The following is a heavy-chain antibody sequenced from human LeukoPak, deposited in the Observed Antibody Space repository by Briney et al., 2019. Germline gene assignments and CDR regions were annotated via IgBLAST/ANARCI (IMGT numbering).Heavy chain of an antibody. Sequence: GGSLRLSCAASGFTFSSYGMHWVRQAPGKGLEWVAFIRYDGSNKYYADSVKGRFTISRDNSKNTLYLQMNSLRAEDTAVYYCAKVAGRRITMVRGVMYYYYMDVWGKGTMVTVSS. V-gene: IGHV3-30*02. CDR2: IRYDGSNK. J-gene: IGHJ6*03. D-gene: IGHD3-10*01. CDR1: GFTFSSYG. CDR3: AKVAGRRITMVRGVMYYYYMDV.